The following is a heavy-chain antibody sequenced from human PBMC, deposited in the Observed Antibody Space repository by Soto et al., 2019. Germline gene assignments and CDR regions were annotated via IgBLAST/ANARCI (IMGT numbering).Heavy chain of an antibody. CDR2: ISYDGKNQ. D-gene: IGHD2-2*01. CDR3: VKTLPGSLSDPHQLLERFDF. V-gene: IGHV3-30*18. J-gene: IGHJ4*02. CDR1: GFRFRTYG. Sequence: QVQLVESGGGVVQPGRSLRLSCVASGFRFRTYGMHWVRQAPGKGLEWVAVISYDGKNQYYAESVKGRFTISRDNSKNTLYLRMSSLRAEDTAVYYCVKTLPGSLSDPHQLLERFDFWGQGTLVTVSS.